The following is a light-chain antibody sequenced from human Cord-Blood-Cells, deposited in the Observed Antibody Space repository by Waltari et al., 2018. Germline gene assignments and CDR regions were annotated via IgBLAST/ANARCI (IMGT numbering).Light chain of an antibody. V-gene: IGKV1-5*01. CDR1: QSISSW. Sequence: DIQMTKSPSTLSASVGDRVTITCRASQSISSWLAWYQEKPGKAPKLLIYDASNLESGVPSRFSGSGSVTEFTLTINSLQPDDFATYYCQQYNSYSWTFGQGTKVEIK. CDR3: QQYNSYSWT. CDR2: DAS. J-gene: IGKJ1*01.